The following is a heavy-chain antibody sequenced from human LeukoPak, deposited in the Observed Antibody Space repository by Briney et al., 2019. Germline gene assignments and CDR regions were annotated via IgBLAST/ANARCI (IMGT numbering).Heavy chain of an antibody. CDR1: AFTFSNAW. D-gene: IGHD5-18*01. J-gene: IGHJ6*03. CDR2: IKSKTDGGTT. V-gene: IGHV3-15*01. CDR3: TTGIQLELVYYYYYYMDV. Sequence: VGSLRLSCAASAFTFSNAWMSWVRQAPGKGLEWVGRIKSKTDGGTTDYAAPVKGRFTISRDDSKNTLYLQMNSLKTEDTAVYYCTTGIQLELVYYYYYYMDVWGKGTTVTVSS.